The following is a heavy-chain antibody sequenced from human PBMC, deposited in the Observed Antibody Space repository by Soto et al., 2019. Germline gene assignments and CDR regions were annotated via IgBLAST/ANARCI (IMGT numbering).Heavy chain of an antibody. CDR1: GYTFSNYD. V-gene: IGHV1-8*01. Sequence: QVQLVQSGAELKKPGASVKVSCKASGYTFSNYDMNWVRQATGQGPEWIGWVNPKNGDTGYAQKFQGRVTLTTDISPTTAYMELTSLRSEDTAIYYCAKVSRKGSAIDFDYWGQGTLITVSS. CDR3: AKVSRKGSAIDFDY. J-gene: IGHJ4*02. D-gene: IGHD3-10*01. CDR2: VNPKNGDT.